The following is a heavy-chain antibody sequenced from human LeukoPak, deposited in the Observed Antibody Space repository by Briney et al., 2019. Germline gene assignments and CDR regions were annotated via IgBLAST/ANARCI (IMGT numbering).Heavy chain of an antibody. J-gene: IGHJ4*02. D-gene: IGHD3-22*01. CDR2: IVVGSGNT. V-gene: IGHV1-58*02. Sequence: XXSVSCKASGFTFTSSAXQWGRQARGQXVEWIGWIVVGSGNTNYAQKFQERVTITRDMSTSTAYMELSSLRSEDTAVYYCAADSSGYFDYWGQGTLVTVSS. CDR1: GFTFTSSA. CDR3: AADSSGYFDY.